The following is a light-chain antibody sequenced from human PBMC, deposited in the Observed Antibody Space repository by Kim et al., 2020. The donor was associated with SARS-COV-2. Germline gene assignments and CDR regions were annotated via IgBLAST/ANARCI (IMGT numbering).Light chain of an antibody. CDR3: QQYNDWPPGT. Sequence: EIVMTQSPATLSVSPGERATLSCRASQSVSSSLAWYQQKPGQAPRLLIYGASSRATGIPVRFSGSGSGTEFTLTISSLQSEDFAVYYCQQYNDWPPGTFGQGTKVDIK. V-gene: IGKV3-15*01. CDR2: GAS. J-gene: IGKJ1*01. CDR1: QSVSSS.